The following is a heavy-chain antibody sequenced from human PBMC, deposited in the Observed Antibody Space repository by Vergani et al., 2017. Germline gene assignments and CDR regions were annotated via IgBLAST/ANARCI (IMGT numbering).Heavy chain of an antibody. V-gene: IGHV2-5*04. D-gene: IGHD1-7*01. CDR2: IYWNDDQ. J-gene: IGHJ6*03. CDR1: GFSLNTRGLS. Sequence: QITLKESGPTLVKPTQTLTLTCTFSGFSLNTRGLSVAWIRPPPGKALDLLALIYWNDDQHYSPSLNNRVTITRDTSKNQGVLTMTNMDYVDTGTYYCVYRKTECGTTGCFYPFYYYYYMDVWGKGTTVTVSS. CDR3: VYRKTECGTTGCFYPFYYYYYMDV.